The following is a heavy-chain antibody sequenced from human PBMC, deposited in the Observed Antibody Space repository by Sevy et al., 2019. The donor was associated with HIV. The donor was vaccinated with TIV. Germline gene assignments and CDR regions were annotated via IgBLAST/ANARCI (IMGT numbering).Heavy chain of an antibody. CDR3: ARDRGAPRDPDYGSDY. Sequence: SETLSLTCAVSGSSINSGYFWGWIRQPPGKGLEWVGSMHQSGSTHYNPSLKSRVTISVDRSKNLFSLKLTSVTAADTAVYYCARDRGAPRDPDYGSDYWGQGTLVTVSS. CDR2: MHQSGST. CDR1: GSSINSGYF. V-gene: IGHV4-38-2*02. J-gene: IGHJ4*02. D-gene: IGHD4-17*01.